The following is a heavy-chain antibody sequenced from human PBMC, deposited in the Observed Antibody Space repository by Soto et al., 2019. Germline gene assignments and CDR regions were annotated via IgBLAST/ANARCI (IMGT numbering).Heavy chain of an antibody. CDR2: ISGSGGST. CDR1: GFTFSSYA. V-gene: IGHV3-23*01. Sequence: GGPLRLSCAASGFTFSSYAMSWVRQAPGKGLEWVSAISGSGGSTYYADSVKGRFTISRDNSKNTLYLQMNSLRAEDTAVYYCAKSFRGPRDAFDIWGQGTMVTVSS. J-gene: IGHJ3*02. CDR3: AKSFRGPRDAFDI. D-gene: IGHD3-16*01.